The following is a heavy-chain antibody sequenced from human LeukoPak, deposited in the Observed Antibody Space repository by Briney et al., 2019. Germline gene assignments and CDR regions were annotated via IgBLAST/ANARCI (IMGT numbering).Heavy chain of an antibody. J-gene: IGHJ4*02. V-gene: IGHV4-34*01. Sequence: SETLSLTCAVYGGSLSGYYWSWIRQPPGKGLEWIGEINHSGSTNYNPSLKSRVTISVDTSKNQFSLKLSSVTAADTAVYYCARGGGRFSTRANDYWGQGTLVTVSS. CDR3: ARGGGRFSTRANDY. D-gene: IGHD1-26*01. CDR2: INHSGST. CDR1: GGSLSGYY.